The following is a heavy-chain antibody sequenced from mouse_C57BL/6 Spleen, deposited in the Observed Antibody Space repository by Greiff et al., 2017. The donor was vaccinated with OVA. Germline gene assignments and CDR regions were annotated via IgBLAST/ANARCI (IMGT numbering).Heavy chain of an antibody. V-gene: IGHV5-17*01. D-gene: IGHD4-1*01. J-gene: IGHJ4*01. Sequence: EVKLMESGGGLVKPGGSLKLSCAASGFTFSDYGMHWVRQAPEKGLEWVAYISSGSSTIYYADTVKGRFTISRDNAKNTLFLQMTSLRSEDTAMYYCASWAYAMDYWGQGTSVTVSS. CDR1: GFTFSDYG. CDR2: ISSGSSTI. CDR3: ASWAYAMDY.